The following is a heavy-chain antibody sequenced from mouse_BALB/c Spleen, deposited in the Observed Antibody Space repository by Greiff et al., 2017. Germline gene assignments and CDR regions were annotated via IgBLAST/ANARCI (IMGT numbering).Heavy chain of an antibody. CDR3: AREGYGSSPYFDY. V-gene: IGHV14-3*02. J-gene: IGHJ2*01. CDR2: IDPANGNT. Sequence: VQLQQSGAELVKPGASVKLSCTASGFNIKDTYMHWVKQRPEQGLEWIGRIDPANGNTKYDPKFQGKATITADTSSNTAYLQLSSLTSEDTAVYYCAREGYGSSPYFDYWGQGTTLTVSS. D-gene: IGHD1-1*01. CDR1: GFNIKDTY.